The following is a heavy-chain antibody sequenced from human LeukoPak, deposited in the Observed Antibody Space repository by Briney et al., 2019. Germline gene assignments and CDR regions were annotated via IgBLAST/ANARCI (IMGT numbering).Heavy chain of an antibody. D-gene: IGHD7-27*01. CDR1: GFTFDAFG. Sequence: GGSLRLSCAAYGFTFDAFGMTWVRQAPGKGLEWVSAIRGDAGSTGYADSVKGQFTISRDNAKNSLYLQMNSLRVEDTALYYCARVWAWGSGNYFYNWGQGTLVTVSS. V-gene: IGHV3-20*04. CDR2: IRGDAGST. J-gene: IGHJ4*02. CDR3: ARVWAWGSGNYFYN.